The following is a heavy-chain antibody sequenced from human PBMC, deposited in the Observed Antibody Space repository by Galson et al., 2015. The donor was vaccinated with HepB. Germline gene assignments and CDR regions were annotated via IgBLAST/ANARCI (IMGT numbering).Heavy chain of an antibody. CDR3: ARDLVGHRTSGGVGAFDI. J-gene: IGHJ3*02. CDR2: ISSSSSYI. V-gene: IGHV3-21*01. Sequence: SLRLSCAASGFTFSSYSMNWVRQAPGKGLEWVSSISSSSSYIYYADSVKGRFTISRDNAKNSLYLQMNSLRAEDTAVYYCARDLVGHRTSGGVGAFDIWGQGTMVTVSS. D-gene: IGHD2-2*01. CDR1: GFTFSSYS.